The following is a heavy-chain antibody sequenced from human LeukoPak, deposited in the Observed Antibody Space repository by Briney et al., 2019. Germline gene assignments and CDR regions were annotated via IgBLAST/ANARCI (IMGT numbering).Heavy chain of an antibody. V-gene: IGHV3-43*02. CDR1: GFTFDEYS. CDR3: AKDSLHIYYDNSRRYRQFDY. CDR2: VSADGGRT. D-gene: IGHD3-22*01. J-gene: IGHJ4*02. Sequence: GGSLRLSCIASGFTFDEYSMHWVRQVPGKGLEWVSLVSADGGRTYYADSGKGRSTTPRHNRKNSLYLQMASLLTADTAFYYWAKDSLHIYYDNSRRYRQFDYWGQGTLVTVSS.